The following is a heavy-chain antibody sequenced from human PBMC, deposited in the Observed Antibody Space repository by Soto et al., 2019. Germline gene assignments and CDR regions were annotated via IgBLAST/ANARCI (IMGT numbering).Heavy chain of an antibody. CDR1: DYA. Sequence: DYAMHWVLQAPGKGLEWVSGISWNSGSIGYADSVKGRFTISRDNAKTSLYLQMNSLRPEDTAFYYCTKESSSTSGPYNWFDPWGQGTLVTVSS. V-gene: IGHV3-9*01. D-gene: IGHD6-6*01. CDR2: ISWNSGSI. CDR3: TKESSSTSGPYNWFDP. J-gene: IGHJ5*02.